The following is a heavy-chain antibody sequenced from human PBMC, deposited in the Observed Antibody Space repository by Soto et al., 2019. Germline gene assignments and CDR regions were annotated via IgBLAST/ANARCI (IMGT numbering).Heavy chain of an antibody. CDR1: GYTFTGYY. Sequence: GASVKVSCKASGYTFTGYYMHWVRQAPGQGLEWMGWINPNSGGTNYAQKFQGWVTMTRDTSISTAYMELSRLRSDDTAVYYCARVVAAAADAFDIWGQGTMVTVS. V-gene: IGHV1-2*04. CDR3: ARVVAAAADAFDI. CDR2: INPNSGGT. D-gene: IGHD6-13*01. J-gene: IGHJ3*02.